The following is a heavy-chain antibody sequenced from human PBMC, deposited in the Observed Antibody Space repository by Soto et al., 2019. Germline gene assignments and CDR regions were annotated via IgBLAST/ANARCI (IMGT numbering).Heavy chain of an antibody. CDR3: ASGAGNGSRCSLRTSYYYMDV. CDR2: MNPNSGNT. CDR1: GYTFTSYD. V-gene: IGHV1-8*01. J-gene: IGHJ6*03. Sequence: QVQLVQSGAEVKKPGASVKVSCKASGYTFTSYDINWVRQATGQGLEWMGWMNPNSGNTGYAQKFQGRVPMTRNTSISTAYMELSSLRSEDTAVYYCASGAGNGSRCSLRTSYYYMDVWGKGTTVNVSS. D-gene: IGHD6-19*01.